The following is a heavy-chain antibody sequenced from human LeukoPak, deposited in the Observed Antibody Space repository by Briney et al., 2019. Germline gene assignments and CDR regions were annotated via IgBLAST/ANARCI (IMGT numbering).Heavy chain of an antibody. J-gene: IGHJ4*02. D-gene: IGHD3/OR15-3a*01. V-gene: IGHV3-23*01. CDR2: ISGSGTTT. CDR1: GFTFSSYA. CDR3: ARDRNFWPGSSGFDY. Sequence: GGSLRLSCAASGFTFSSYAMNWVRQAPGKGLEWVSAISGSGTTTCYADSVKGRFTISRDNSKNTLYLQMNSLRAEDTALYYCARDRNFWPGSSGFDYWGQGTLVSVSS.